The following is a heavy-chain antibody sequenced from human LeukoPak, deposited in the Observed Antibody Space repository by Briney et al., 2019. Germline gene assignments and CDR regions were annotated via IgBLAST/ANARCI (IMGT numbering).Heavy chain of an antibody. V-gene: IGHV3-33*01. J-gene: IGHJ4*02. Sequence: PGGSLRLSCVASGFTFSNYGMHWVRQAPGKGGEGVAVICYDGSYKYYAESVKGRFTVSRDNAKNTLYLQMNSLRTEDTAIYYCARGRHEGDYWGQGTLVTVSS. CDR2: ICYDGSYK. CDR3: ARGRHEGDY. CDR1: GFTFSNYG.